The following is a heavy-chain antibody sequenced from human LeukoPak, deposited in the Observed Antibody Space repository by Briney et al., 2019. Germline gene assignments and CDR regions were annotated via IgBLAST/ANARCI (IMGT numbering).Heavy chain of an antibody. J-gene: IGHJ6*02. CDR1: GFTFSSYS. V-gene: IGHV3-21*01. Sequence: KAGGSLRLSCAASGFTFSSYSMNWVRQAPGKGLEWVSSISSSSSYIYYADSVKGRFTISRDNAKNSLYLQMNSLRAEDTAVYYCARVVPEDIVVVVAAPGNYYYGMGVWGQGTTVTVSS. D-gene: IGHD2-15*01. CDR3: ARVVPEDIVVVVAAPGNYYYGMGV. CDR2: ISSSSSYI.